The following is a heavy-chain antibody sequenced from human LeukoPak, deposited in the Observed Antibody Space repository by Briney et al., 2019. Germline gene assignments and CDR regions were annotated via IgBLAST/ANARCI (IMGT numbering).Heavy chain of an antibody. CDR3: ARVGLEMATIRNYYYYGMDV. CDR1: GGSFSGYY. J-gene: IGHJ6*02. V-gene: IGHV4-34*01. CDR2: INHSGST. D-gene: IGHD5-24*01. Sequence: PSETLSLTCAVYGGSFSGYYWSWIRQPPGKGLEWIGEINHSGSTNYNPSLKSRVTISVDTSKNQFSLKLSSVTAADTAVYYCARVGLEMATIRNYYYYGMDVWGQGTTVTVSS.